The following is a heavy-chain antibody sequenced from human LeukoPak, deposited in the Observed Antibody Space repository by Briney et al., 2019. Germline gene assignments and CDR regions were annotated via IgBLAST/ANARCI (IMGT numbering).Heavy chain of an antibody. CDR3: ARDPYSGNYGNYYYYYMDV. V-gene: IGHV3-21*01. CDR2: ITSSSSYI. CDR1: GFTFSSYN. J-gene: IGHJ6*03. D-gene: IGHD1-26*01. Sequence: GGSLRLSCAASGFTFSSYNMNWVRQAPGKGLEWVSSITSSSSYIYYADSVKGRFTISRDNAENSLYLQMNSLRAEDTAVYYCARDPYSGNYGNYYYYYMDVWGKGTTVTISS.